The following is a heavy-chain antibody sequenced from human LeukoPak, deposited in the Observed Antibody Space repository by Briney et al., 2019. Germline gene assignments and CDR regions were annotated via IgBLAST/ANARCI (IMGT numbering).Heavy chain of an antibody. D-gene: IGHD3-22*01. CDR3: ARSSGYLFDP. CDR1: GGSFSGYY. J-gene: IGHJ5*02. Sequence: SETLSLTCAAYGGSFSGYYWSWIRQPPGKGLEWIGSIYYSATTYYNPSLKSRVSISVDTSKNQFSLKLSSVSAADTAVYYCARSSGYLFDPWGQGILVTVSS. CDR2: IYYSATT. V-gene: IGHV4-34*01.